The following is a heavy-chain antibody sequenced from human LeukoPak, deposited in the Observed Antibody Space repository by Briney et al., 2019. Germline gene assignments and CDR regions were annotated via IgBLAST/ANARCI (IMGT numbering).Heavy chain of an antibody. J-gene: IGHJ4*02. D-gene: IGHD5-18*01. CDR1: GFTFSSHW. Sequence: PGGSLRLSCAASGFTFSSHWMHWVRQPPGKGLVWVSSINSVGSRTDYADSVKGRFTISRDNARNTLYLQMNSLRAEDTAVYYCTSDTVDTTLGIDYWGQGTLVTVSS. CDR3: TSDTVDTTLGIDY. CDR2: INSVGSRT. V-gene: IGHV3-74*01.